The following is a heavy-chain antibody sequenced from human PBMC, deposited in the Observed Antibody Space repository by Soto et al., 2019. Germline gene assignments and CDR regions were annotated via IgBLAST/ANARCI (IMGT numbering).Heavy chain of an antibody. V-gene: IGHV5-10-1*01. Sequence: GESLKIACKGSVYSFTSYWISWVRQMPGKGLEWMGRIDPSDSYTNYSPSFQGHVTISADKSISTAYLQWSSLKASDTAMYYCARRPSDLVSSSWSYYGMDVWGQGTTVTVSS. CDR1: VYSFTSYW. D-gene: IGHD6-13*01. CDR2: IDPSDSYT. CDR3: ARRPSDLVSSSWSYYGMDV. J-gene: IGHJ6*02.